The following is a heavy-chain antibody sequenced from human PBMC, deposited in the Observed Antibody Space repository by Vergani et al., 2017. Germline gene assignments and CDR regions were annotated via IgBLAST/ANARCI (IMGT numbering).Heavy chain of an antibody. V-gene: IGHV3-49*04. J-gene: IGHJ6*02. CDR2: IRSKAYGGTT. Sequence: EVQLVESGGGLVQPGRSLRLSCTASGFTFGDYAMSRVRQAPGKGLEWVGFIRSKAYGGTTEYAASVKGRFTISRDDSKSIAYLQMNSLKTEDTAVYYCTRDNEYYDILTGYYYYYYGMDVWGQGTTVTVSS. CDR1: GFTFGDYA. D-gene: IGHD3-9*01. CDR3: TRDNEYYDILTGYYYYYYGMDV.